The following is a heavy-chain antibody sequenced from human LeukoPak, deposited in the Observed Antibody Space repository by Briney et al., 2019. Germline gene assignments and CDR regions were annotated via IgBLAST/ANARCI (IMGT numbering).Heavy chain of an antibody. J-gene: IGHJ4*02. D-gene: IGHD5-24*01. CDR3: ARDSDGLIFPTDS. Sequence: GGSLRLSCAASGFTFRNFWMSWVRQAPGKGLEWVANMNEEASRIYYLDSVKGRFTISRDNAKNSLFLQMNSLRAEDTAVYYCARDSDGLIFPTDSRGQGTLVTVSS. CDR2: MNEEASRI. V-gene: IGHV3-7*01. CDR1: GFTFRNFW.